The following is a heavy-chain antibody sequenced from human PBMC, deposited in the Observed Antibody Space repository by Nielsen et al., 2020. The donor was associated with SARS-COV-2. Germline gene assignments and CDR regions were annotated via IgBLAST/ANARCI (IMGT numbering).Heavy chain of an antibody. CDR1: GYTFTSYV. CDR3: ARWAYYYDSSGYKGYYYYYYMDV. D-gene: IGHD3-22*01. J-gene: IGHJ6*03. V-gene: IGHV1-8*01. CDR2: MNPNSGNT. Sequence: ASVTVSCKASGYTFTSYVINWVRQATGQGLAWMGWMNPNSGNTGYAQKFQGRVTMTRNTSISTAYMELSSLRSEDTAVYYCARWAYYYDSSGYKGYYYYYYMDVWGKGTTVTVSS.